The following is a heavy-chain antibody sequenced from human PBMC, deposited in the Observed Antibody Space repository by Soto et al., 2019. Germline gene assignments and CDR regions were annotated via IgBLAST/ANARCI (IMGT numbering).Heavy chain of an antibody. D-gene: IGHD3-10*01. V-gene: IGHV4-31*03. J-gene: IGHJ5*02. CDR2: IYYSGGT. Sequence: QVQLQESGPGLVKPSQTLSLTCTVSGGSISSGGYYWSWIRQHPGKGLEWIGYIYYSGGTYYNPSLKSRVTISVDTSKNQFSLKLSSVTAADTAVYYCARDRHGSGRGWFDPWGQGTLVTVSS. CDR1: GGSISSGGYY. CDR3: ARDRHGSGRGWFDP.